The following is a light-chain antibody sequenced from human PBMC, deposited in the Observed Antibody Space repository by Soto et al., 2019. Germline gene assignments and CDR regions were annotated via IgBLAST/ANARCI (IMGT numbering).Light chain of an antibody. J-gene: IGLJ1*01. CDR2: DVS. Sequence: QPVLTQPASVSGSPGQSITISCTGTSSDVGGYNYVSWYQQHPGKAPKLMIYDVSDRPSGVSNRFSGSKSGNTASLTISGLQAEDEADYYCNSYTSNNTQVFGTGTKVTVL. V-gene: IGLV2-14*01. CDR3: NSYTSNNTQV. CDR1: SSDVGGYNY.